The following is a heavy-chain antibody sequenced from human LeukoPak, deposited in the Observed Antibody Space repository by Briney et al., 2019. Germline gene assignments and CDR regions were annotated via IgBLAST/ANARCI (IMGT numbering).Heavy chain of an antibody. V-gene: IGHV3-23*01. D-gene: IGHD3-10*01. Sequence: AISGSGGSTYYADSVKGRFTISRDNSKNTLYLQMNSLRAEDTAVYYCAKDSRKLLWFGELGGNWFDPWGQGTLVTVSS. CDR2: ISGSGGST. J-gene: IGHJ5*02. CDR3: AKDSRKLLWFGELGGNWFDP.